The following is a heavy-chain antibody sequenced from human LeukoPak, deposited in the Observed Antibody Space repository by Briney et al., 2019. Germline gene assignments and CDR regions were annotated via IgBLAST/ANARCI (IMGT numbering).Heavy chain of an antibody. D-gene: IGHD6-19*01. J-gene: IGHJ4*02. CDR2: IYPGDSDT. Sequence: GESLKISCKGSGYSFTSYWIGWVRQMPGKGLEWMGIIYPGDSDTRYSPSFQGQVTISADKSISTAYLQWSSLKASDTAMYYCARFSGIAVATAPFDYWGQGTLVTVSS. CDR3: ARFSGIAVATAPFDY. CDR1: GYSFTSYW. V-gene: IGHV5-51*01.